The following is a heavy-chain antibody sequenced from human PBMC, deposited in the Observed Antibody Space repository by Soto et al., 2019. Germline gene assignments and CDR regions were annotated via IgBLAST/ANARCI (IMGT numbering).Heavy chain of an antibody. J-gene: IGHJ5*02. Sequence: WASVKVSCKASGYTFTSYAMHWVRQAPGQRLEWMGWINAGNGNTKYSQKFQGRVTITRNTSASTAYMELSSLRSEDTAVYYCARAKDIVVVPAAIGWFDPWGQGTLVTVSS. V-gene: IGHV1-3*01. CDR1: GYTFTSYA. CDR2: INAGNGNT. CDR3: ARAKDIVVVPAAIGWFDP. D-gene: IGHD2-2*02.